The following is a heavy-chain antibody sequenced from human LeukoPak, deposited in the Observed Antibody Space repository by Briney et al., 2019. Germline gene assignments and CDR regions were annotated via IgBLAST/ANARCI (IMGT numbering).Heavy chain of an antibody. D-gene: IGHD1-26*01. V-gene: IGHV1-2*02. CDR3: AREGKIVGASFDY. CDR1: GYTFTIYY. CDR2: IYPNSGGA. Sequence: ASVKVSGKASGYTFTIYYIHWVRQAPGQGLEWMGSIYPNSGGANFAQNFQGRVTLTRDTSSSTAYLELTRLRSDDTAVYYCAREGKIVGASFDYWGQGTLVTVSS. J-gene: IGHJ4*02.